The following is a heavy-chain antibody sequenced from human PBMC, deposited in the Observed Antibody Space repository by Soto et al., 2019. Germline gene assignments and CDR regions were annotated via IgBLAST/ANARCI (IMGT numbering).Heavy chain of an antibody. CDR1: GFIFSNFG. CDR2: ISSDEKIK. D-gene: IGHD6-6*01. Sequence: GGSLRLSCVASGFIFSNFGMHWVRQAPGKGLEWVAVISSDEKIKQYADSVRGRFAISRDNSKNTLYLQMTSLRAEDTAIYYCARGLRSVLDYWGQGTMVTVSS. J-gene: IGHJ4*02. V-gene: IGHV3-33*01. CDR3: ARGLRSVLDY.